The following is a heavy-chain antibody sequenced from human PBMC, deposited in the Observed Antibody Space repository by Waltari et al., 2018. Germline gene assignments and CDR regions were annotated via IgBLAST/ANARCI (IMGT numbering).Heavy chain of an antibody. Sequence: QVQLVQSGVEVKKPGASVKVSCKASGYTFTGYYMHWVRQAPGQGLEWMVWINPNRGGTNNAQKFKGRVTMTRDTSISTAYMELSRLRSDDTAVYYCARVRGVIDGVSAFDIWGQGTMVTVSS. D-gene: IGHD3-10*01. CDR2: INPNRGGT. CDR1: GYTFTGYY. V-gene: IGHV1-2*02. J-gene: IGHJ3*02. CDR3: ARVRGVIDGVSAFDI.